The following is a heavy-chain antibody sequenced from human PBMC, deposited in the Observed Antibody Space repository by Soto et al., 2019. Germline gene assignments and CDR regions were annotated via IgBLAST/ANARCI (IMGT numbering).Heavy chain of an antibody. J-gene: IGHJ5*02. CDR2: IYYTGRT. D-gene: IGHD3-3*01. CDR1: GGSTSSSNYY. CDR3: ARQPPPWSDNWSDP. V-gene: IGHV4-39*01. Sequence: SETLSLTCTVSGGSTSSSNYYWGWIRQPPGRGLEWIGSIYYTGRTYANPSLKNRVTMSVDTSKNQFSLNLTSVTAADTAVYYCARQPPPWSDNWSDPWGQGTLVTVSS.